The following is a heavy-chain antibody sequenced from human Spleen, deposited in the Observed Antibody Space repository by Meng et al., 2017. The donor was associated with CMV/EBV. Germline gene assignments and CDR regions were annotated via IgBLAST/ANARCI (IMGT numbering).Heavy chain of an antibody. CDR1: GYSFTNYW. J-gene: IGHJ4*02. V-gene: IGHV5-51*01. CDR2: IYPGDSDT. CDR3: ARNQSGEAVAGSPLDY. D-gene: IGHD6-19*01. Sequence: GESLKISCKASGYSFTNYWIGWVRQMPGKGLEWMGIIYPGDSDTRYSPSFQGQVTISANKSIITAYLQWSSLKASDTAMYYCARNQSGEAVAGSPLDYWGQGTLVTVSS.